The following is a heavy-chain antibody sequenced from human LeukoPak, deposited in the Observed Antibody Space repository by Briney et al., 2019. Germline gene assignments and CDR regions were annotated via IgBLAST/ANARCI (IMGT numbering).Heavy chain of an antibody. CDR1: GGSFSGYY. Sequence: SETLSLTCAVYGGSFSGYYWSWIRQPPGKGLEWIGEINHSGSTNYNPSLKSRVTISVDTSKNQFSLKLSSVTAADTAVYYCARRRWYYYGMDAWGQGTTVTVSS. J-gene: IGHJ6*02. CDR3: ARRRWYYYGMDA. D-gene: IGHD2-15*01. V-gene: IGHV4-34*01. CDR2: INHSGST.